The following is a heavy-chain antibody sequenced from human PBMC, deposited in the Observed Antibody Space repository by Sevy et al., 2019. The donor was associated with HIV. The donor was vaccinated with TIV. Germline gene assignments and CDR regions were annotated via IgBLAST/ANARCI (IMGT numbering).Heavy chain of an antibody. CDR3: ARDRGSGSFDWYFDL. J-gene: IGHJ2*01. CDR2: IYYSGST. D-gene: IGHD6-19*01. Sequence: SETLSLTCTVSGGSVSSYCWSWIRQPPGKGLEWIGYIYYSGSTNYNPSLKSRVTISGDTSKKQLSLKLTSVTTADTAVYYCARDRGSGSFDWYFDLWGRCTLVTVSS. V-gene: IGHV4-59*02. CDR1: GGSVSSYC.